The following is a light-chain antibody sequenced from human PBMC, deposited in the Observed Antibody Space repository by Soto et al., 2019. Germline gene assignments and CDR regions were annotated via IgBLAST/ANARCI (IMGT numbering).Light chain of an antibody. CDR1: SSDVGGYNY. Sequence: QSALTQPASVSGSPGQSITISCTGTSSDVGGYNYVSWYQQHPGKAPKLMIYDVSNRPSGVSNRFSGSKSGNTASLTISGHQAEDDADYSCSEYPSSRMVFGGGTKLTVL. CDR3: SEYPSSRMV. J-gene: IGLJ2*01. CDR2: DVS. V-gene: IGLV2-14*01.